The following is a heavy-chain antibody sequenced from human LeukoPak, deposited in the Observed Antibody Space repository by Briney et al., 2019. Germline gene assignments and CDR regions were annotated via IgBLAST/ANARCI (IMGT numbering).Heavy chain of an antibody. V-gene: IGHV1-2*02. CDR2: INPNSGGT. CDR1: GYTFTAYS. D-gene: IGHD1-26*01. Sequence: ASVKVSCKASGYTFTAYSMHWVRQAPGQGLEWMGWINPNSGGTDCAQRFQGRVTMTRDTSITMLYMEMSSLTPDDTAVYYCARTPGGSYSDDWYFDLWGRGTLVTVSS. J-gene: IGHJ2*01. CDR3: ARTPGGSYSDDWYFDL.